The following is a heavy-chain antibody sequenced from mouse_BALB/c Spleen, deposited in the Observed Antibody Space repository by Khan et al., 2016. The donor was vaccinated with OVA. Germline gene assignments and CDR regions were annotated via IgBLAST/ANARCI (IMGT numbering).Heavy chain of an antibody. CDR3: AGPPCFCYVMVY. Sequence: QIQLVQSGPELKKPGETVKISCKASGYTFTNYGLNWVKQAPGKGLQWMGWINTNTGEPTYAVDFKGRFAFSLENSASTAYLQINNLKNEDTATFFCAGPPCFCYVMVYWGQGTSVTVSS. CDR1: GYTFTNYG. CDR2: INTNTGEP. V-gene: IGHV9-3-1*01. J-gene: IGHJ4*01.